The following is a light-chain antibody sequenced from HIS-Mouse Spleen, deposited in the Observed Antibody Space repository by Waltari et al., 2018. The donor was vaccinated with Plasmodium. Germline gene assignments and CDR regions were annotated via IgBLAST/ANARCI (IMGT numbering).Light chain of an antibody. J-gene: IGLJ3*02. CDR3: YSTDSSGNHRV. V-gene: IGLV3-10*01. CDR2: EDS. CDR1: ALPNKY. Sequence: SYELTQPPSVSVSPGQTARINCSGDALPNKYAYWYQQKSGQAPVLVIYEDSKRPSGIPERVSGSSSGTMATLTISGAQVEDEADYYCYSTDSSGNHRVFGGGTKLTVL.